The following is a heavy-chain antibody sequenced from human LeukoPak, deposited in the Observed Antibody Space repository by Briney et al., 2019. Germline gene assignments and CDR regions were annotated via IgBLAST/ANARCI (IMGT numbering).Heavy chain of an antibody. V-gene: IGHV3-9*01. CDR1: GFTFNRNA. CDR2: ISWNSGSI. D-gene: IGHD3-10*01. J-gene: IGHJ4*02. Sequence: GGSLRLSCAASGFTFNRNAISWVRQAPGKGLEWVSGISWNSGSIGYADSVKGRFTISRDNAKNSLYLQMNSLRAEDTALYYCAKDIDHGSGSYYFGIDYWGQGTLVTVSS. CDR3: AKDIDHGSGSYYFGIDY.